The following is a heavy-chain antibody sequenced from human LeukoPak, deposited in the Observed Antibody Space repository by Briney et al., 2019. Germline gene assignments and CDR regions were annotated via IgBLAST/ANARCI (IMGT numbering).Heavy chain of an antibody. J-gene: IGHJ4*02. V-gene: IGHV3-21*01. Sequence: PGGSLRLSCAASGFTFSSYSMNWVRQAPGKGLEWVSSISSSSSYIYYADSVKGRFTISRDNAKNSLYLQMNSLRAEDTAVYYCARSHSIAAAGVYWGQGTLVTVSS. CDR2: ISSSSSYI. D-gene: IGHD6-13*01. CDR1: GFTFSSYS. CDR3: ARSHSIAAAGVY.